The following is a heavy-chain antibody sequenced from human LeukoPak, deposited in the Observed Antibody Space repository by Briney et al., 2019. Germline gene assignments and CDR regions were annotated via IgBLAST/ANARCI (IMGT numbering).Heavy chain of an antibody. CDR1: GFTFRSYN. J-gene: IGHJ4*02. Sequence: GGSLRLSCAASGFTFRSYNMNWVRQAPGKGLEWVSYISSGGNTIYYADSVKGRFTLSRDNAKNSLYLQMNSLRGEDTAIYYCARGYVGFDYWGQGTLVTVFS. CDR2: ISSGGNTI. CDR3: ARGYVGFDY. D-gene: IGHD2-2*01. V-gene: IGHV3-48*04.